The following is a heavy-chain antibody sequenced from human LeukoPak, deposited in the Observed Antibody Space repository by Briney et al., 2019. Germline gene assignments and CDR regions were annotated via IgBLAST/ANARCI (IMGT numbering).Heavy chain of an antibody. V-gene: IGHV3-23*01. CDR3: AKDKYTIQRNFFDY. CDR2: ISGSGGVT. CDR1: GCSFSDYA. J-gene: IGHJ4*02. D-gene: IGHD2-2*02. Sequence: GGSLRLSCAASGCSFSDYAMSFVRQAPGKGREWVSAISGSGGVTYHAESVKGRFTISRDNSKNTLYLQMTSLRAEETAVYYCAKDKYTIQRNFFDYWGQGTLVTVSS.